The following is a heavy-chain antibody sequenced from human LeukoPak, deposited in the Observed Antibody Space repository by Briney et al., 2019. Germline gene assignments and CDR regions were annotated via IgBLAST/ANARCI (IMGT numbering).Heavy chain of an antibody. Sequence: GASVKVSCKASGGTFSSYAISWVRQAPGQGLEWMGGIIPIFGTANYAQKFQGRVTITADKSTSTAYMELSSLRSEDTAVYYCARDQGHSSSWGDDDAFDIWGQGTMVTVSS. CDR2: IIPIFGTA. CDR1: GGTFSSYA. CDR3: ARDQGHSSSWGDDDAFDI. D-gene: IGHD6-13*01. J-gene: IGHJ3*02. V-gene: IGHV1-69*06.